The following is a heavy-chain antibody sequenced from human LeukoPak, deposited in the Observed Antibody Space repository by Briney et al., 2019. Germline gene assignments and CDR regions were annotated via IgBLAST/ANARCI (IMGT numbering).Heavy chain of an antibody. D-gene: IGHD4-17*01. V-gene: IGHV4-4*09. CDR2: IYTSGST. J-gene: IGHJ5*02. Sequence: PSETLPLTCTVSGGSISSYYWSWIRQPPGKGLEWIGYIYTSGSTNYNPSLKSRVTISVNTSKNQFSLKLSSVTAADTAVYYCARQNGFLMTTEIDWFDPWGQGTLVTVSS. CDR1: GGSISSYY. CDR3: ARQNGFLMTTEIDWFDP.